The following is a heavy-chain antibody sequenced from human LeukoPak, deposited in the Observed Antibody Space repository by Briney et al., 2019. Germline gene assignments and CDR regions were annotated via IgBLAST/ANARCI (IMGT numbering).Heavy chain of an antibody. CDR1: GFTFSDYY. V-gene: IGHV3-23*01. Sequence: GGSLRLSCAASGFTFSDYYMSWIRQAPGKGLEWVSTISGSAGSTYYADSVKGRFTISRDNSKNTLYLQMNSLRAEDTAVYYCAKEYKSWGQSLLTDFWGQGTLVTVSS. CDR2: ISGSAGST. J-gene: IGHJ1*01. D-gene: IGHD3-16*01. CDR3: AKEYKSWGQSLLTDF.